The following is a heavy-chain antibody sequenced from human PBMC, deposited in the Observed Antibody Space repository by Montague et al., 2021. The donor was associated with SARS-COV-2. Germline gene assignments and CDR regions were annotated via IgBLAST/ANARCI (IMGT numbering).Heavy chain of an antibody. Sequence: TPSLTCTVSGGSISSGDYYWTWIRQHPGKGLEWIGYISDSGSTYYNPSLKSRISMSADPSKNQFSLKVNSVTAADTAVYYCAREQADERGDFDYWGPGTLVTVSS. CDR3: AREQADERGDFDY. J-gene: IGHJ4*02. D-gene: IGHD3-16*01. V-gene: IGHV4-31*03. CDR1: GGSISSGDYY. CDR2: ISDSGST.